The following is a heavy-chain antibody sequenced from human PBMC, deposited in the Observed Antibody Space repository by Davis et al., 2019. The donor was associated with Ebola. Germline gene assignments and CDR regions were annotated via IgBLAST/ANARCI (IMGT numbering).Heavy chain of an antibody. CDR3: AGGDFWSGQFDY. J-gene: IGHJ4*02. V-gene: IGHV3-30*03. D-gene: IGHD3-3*01. Sequence: GESLKISCAASGFTFSSYGMHWVRQAPGKGLEWVAVISYDGSNKYYADSVKGRFTISRDNSQNTLSLQMNSLRAEDTAVYYCAGGDFWSGQFDYWGQGTLVTVSS. CDR1: GFTFSSYG. CDR2: ISYDGSNK.